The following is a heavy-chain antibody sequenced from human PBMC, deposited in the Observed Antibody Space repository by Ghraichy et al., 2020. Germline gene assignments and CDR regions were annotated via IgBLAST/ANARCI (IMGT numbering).Heavy chain of an antibody. D-gene: IGHD3-16*02. Sequence: ESLNISCAASGFTFSSYAMSWVRQAPGKGLEWVSAISGSGGSTYYADSVKGRFTISRDNSKNTLYLQMNSLRAEDTAVYYCAKDRDYHYVWGSYRQNYFDYWGQGTLVTVSS. CDR1: GFTFSSYA. V-gene: IGHV3-23*01. CDR2: ISGSGGST. CDR3: AKDRDYHYVWGSYRQNYFDY. J-gene: IGHJ4*02.